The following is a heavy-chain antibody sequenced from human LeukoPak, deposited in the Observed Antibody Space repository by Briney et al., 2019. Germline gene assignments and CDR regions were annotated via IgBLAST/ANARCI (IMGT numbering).Heavy chain of an antibody. CDR2: IYHSGST. D-gene: IGHD1-26*01. Sequence: SETLSLTCTVSGGSISSSSYYWGWIRQPPGKGLEWIGSIYHSGSTYYNPSLKSRVTISVDTSKNQFSLKLSSVTAADTAVYYCAREKSGSLEYYFDYWGQGTLVTVSS. J-gene: IGHJ4*02. CDR1: GGSISSSSYY. V-gene: IGHV4-39*07. CDR3: AREKSGSLEYYFDY.